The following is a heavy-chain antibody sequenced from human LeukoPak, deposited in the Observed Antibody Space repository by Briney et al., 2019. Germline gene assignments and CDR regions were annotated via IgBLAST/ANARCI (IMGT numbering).Heavy chain of an antibody. V-gene: IGHV1-69*01. CDR1: GGTFSSYA. Sequence: SVKVSCKASGGTFSSYAISWVRQAPGQGLEWMGGIIPIFGTANYAQKFQGRVTITADESTSTAYMERSSLRSEDTAVYYCARGGSDFWSGYSLGPYYYGMDVWGQGTTVTVSS. CDR2: IIPIFGTA. CDR3: ARGGSDFWSGYSLGPYYYGMDV. D-gene: IGHD3-3*01. J-gene: IGHJ6*02.